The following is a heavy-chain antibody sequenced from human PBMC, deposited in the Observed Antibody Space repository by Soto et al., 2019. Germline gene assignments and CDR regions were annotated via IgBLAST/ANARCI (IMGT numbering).Heavy chain of an antibody. CDR3: AKSWGDTWQESAFDI. CDR1: GFSFSSYS. D-gene: IGHD5-18*01. CDR2: MSATGGST. V-gene: IGHV3-23*01. J-gene: IGHJ3*02. Sequence: EVQLLESGGDLIQPVGSLRLSCAASGFSFSSYSMSWVRQAPGKGLEWVSGMSATGGSTYYADSVKGRFIISRDNSRKTLYLQMNSLRADDTAVYYCAKSWGDTWQESAFDIWGLGTMVTVS.